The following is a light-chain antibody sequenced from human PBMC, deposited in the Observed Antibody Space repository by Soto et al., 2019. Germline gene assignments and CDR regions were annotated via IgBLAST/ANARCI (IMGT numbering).Light chain of an antibody. CDR2: DTS. CDR1: QSVGST. Sequence: EIVLTQSPAALSVSPGARAPLSCWASQSVGSTLNWYQQRPGQAPRLLIYDTSIRATGIPARFSGSGSGTEFTLTIASLQSEDFGVYYCQRFNRWPLSFGGGTKVDIK. J-gene: IGKJ4*01. V-gene: IGKV3-15*01. CDR3: QRFNRWPLS.